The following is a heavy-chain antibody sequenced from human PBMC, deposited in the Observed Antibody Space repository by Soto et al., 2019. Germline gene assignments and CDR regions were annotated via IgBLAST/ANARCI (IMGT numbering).Heavy chain of an antibody. CDR2: INHSGST. V-gene: IGHV4-34*01. CDR1: GGSFSGYY. CDR3: ARWRGYSYGYDY. Sequence: SETLSLTCAVYGGSFSGYYWSWIRQPPGKGLEWIGEINHSGSTNYNPSLKSRVTISVDTSKNQFSLKLSSVTAADTAVYYCARWRGYSYGYDYWGQGTLVT. D-gene: IGHD5-18*01. J-gene: IGHJ4*02.